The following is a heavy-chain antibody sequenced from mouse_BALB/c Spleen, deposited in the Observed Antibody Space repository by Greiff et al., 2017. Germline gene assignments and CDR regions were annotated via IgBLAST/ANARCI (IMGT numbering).Heavy chain of an antibody. CDR1: GFSLTSYG. CDR2: IWAGGST. CDR3: ASLYDYEMAY. J-gene: IGHJ3*01. Sequence: VMLVESGPGLVAPSQSLSITCTVSGFSLTSYGVHWVRQPPGKGLEWLGVIWAGGSTNYNSALMSRLSISKDNSKSQVFLKMNSLQTDDTAMYYCASLYDYEMAYWGQGTLVTVSA. D-gene: IGHD2-4*01. V-gene: IGHV2-9*02.